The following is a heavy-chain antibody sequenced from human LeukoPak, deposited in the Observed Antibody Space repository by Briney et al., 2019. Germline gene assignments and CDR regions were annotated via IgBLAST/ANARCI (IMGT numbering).Heavy chain of an antibody. CDR1: GFTFSSYA. Sequence: GGSLRLSCAASGFTFSSYAMSWVRQAPGKGLEWVSAISGSGGSTYYADSVKGRFTISRDNSKNTLYLQMNSLRAEDTAVYYSAKVSVPVWEQYYFDYWGQGTLVTVSS. V-gene: IGHV3-23*01. CDR3: AKVSVPVWEQYYFDY. D-gene: IGHD1-26*01. J-gene: IGHJ4*02. CDR2: ISGSGGST.